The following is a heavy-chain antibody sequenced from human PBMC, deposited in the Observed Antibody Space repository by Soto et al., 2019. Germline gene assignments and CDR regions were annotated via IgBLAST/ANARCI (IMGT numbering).Heavy chain of an antibody. CDR3: AQFSSWYGFQH. D-gene: IGHD6-19*01. CDR1: GFTFSTFS. Sequence: LRLSCAASGFTFSTFSMIWVRQAPGKGLEWVSYIDSGSRTIFYADSVKGRFTISRDNAKNSIYLQMKSLRDEDTSVYYCAQFSSWYGFQHWGQGTLVTVSS. J-gene: IGHJ1*01. CDR2: IDSGSRTI. V-gene: IGHV3-48*02.